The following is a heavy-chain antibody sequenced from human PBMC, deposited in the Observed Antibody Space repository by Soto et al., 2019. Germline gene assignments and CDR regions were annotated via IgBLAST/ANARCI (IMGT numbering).Heavy chain of an antibody. J-gene: IGHJ6*02. Sequence: HVESLKISCKGSGYTFTNYWIGWVRQMPGKGLEWMGIIYPGDSDTKYNPSFQGQVTVSADKSITTTYLRWTSLKASDTAIYYCAASIFYYGMDVWGQGTTVTVSS. CDR2: IYPGDSDT. CDR3: AASIFYYGMDV. V-gene: IGHV5-51*01. CDR1: GYTFTNYW.